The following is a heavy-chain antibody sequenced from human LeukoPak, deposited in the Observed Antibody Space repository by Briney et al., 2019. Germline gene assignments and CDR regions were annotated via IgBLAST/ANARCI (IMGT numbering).Heavy chain of an antibody. J-gene: IGHJ4*02. Sequence: PGGSLTLSCAASGFTFSSYAMHWVRQAPGKGLEYVSAISSNGGSTYYANSVKGRFTISRDNSKNTLYLQMGSLRAEDMAVYYCARSIAVAGRIQLFDYWGQGTLVTVSP. D-gene: IGHD6-19*01. V-gene: IGHV3-64*01. CDR2: ISSNGGST. CDR1: GFTFSSYA. CDR3: ARSIAVAGRIQLFDY.